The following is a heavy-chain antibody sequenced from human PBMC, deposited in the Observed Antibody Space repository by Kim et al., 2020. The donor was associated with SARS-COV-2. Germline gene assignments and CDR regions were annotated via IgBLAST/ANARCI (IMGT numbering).Heavy chain of an antibody. CDR3: ARGGEGYCSGGTCYFEYYFDY. CDR2: ISAYNGNT. D-gene: IGHD2-15*01. Sequence: ASVKVSCKASGYTFTSYGISWVRQAPGQGLEWMGWISAYNGNTNYAQKLQGRVTMTTDTSTSTAYMELRSLRSDDTAVYYCARGGEGYCSGGTCYFEYYFDYWDQGTLVTVSS. J-gene: IGHJ4*02. V-gene: IGHV1-18*01. CDR1: GYTFTSYG.